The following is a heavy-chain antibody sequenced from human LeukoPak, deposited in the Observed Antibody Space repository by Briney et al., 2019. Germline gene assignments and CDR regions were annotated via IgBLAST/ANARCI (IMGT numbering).Heavy chain of an antibody. CDR2: IYPGDSDT. V-gene: IGHV5-51*01. J-gene: IGHJ6*03. Sequence: GESLKISCKGSGYSFTSYWIGWVRQMPGKGLEWMGIIYPGDSDTRYSPSFQGQVTISADKSISTAYLQWSSLKASDTAMYYCARHVGVLDYYYYMDVWGKGTTVTVSS. CDR3: ARHVGVLDYYYYMDV. D-gene: IGHD2-8*02. CDR1: GYSFTSYW.